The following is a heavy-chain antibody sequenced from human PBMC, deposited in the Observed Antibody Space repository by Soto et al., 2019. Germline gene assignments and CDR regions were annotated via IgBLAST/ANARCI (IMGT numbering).Heavy chain of an antibody. CDR3: ARDNIYGSASTIDS. CDR1: GFTFSSYG. J-gene: IGHJ4*02. CDR2: IWFDGGDK. V-gene: IGHV3-30*19. Sequence: QVQLVESGGGVVQPGRSLRLSCAASGFTFSSYGMHWVRQAPGKGLEWVAIIWFDGGDKYYADSVKGRFTISRDNSNNTLFLQMNSLRSEDTAVYFCARDNIYGSASTIDSWGQGTLVTVSS. D-gene: IGHD1-1*01.